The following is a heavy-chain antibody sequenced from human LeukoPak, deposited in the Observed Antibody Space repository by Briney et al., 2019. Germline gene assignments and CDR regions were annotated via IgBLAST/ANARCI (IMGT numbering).Heavy chain of an antibody. J-gene: IGHJ4*02. CDR1: GFSFSSYA. Sequence: GGSLRLSCAASGFSFSSYAMSWVRQAPGKGLEWVSGISGSGGRTYYADSVKGRFTISRDNSKNSLYLQMNSLRTEDTALYYCAKDSEEDGYNNPFDYWGQGTLVTVSS. CDR2: ISGSGGRT. CDR3: AKDSEEDGYNNPFDY. D-gene: IGHD5-24*01. V-gene: IGHV3-23*01.